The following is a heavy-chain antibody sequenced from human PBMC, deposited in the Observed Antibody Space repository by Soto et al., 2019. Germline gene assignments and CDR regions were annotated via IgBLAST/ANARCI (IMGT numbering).Heavy chain of an antibody. CDR2: IYYSGST. D-gene: IGHD2-2*01. V-gene: IGHV4-39*07. CDR1: GGSISSSSYY. J-gene: IGHJ3*02. Sequence: PSETLSLTCSVSGGSISSSSYYWGWIRQPPGKGLEWIGSIYYSGSTNYNPSLKSRVTISVDTSKNQFSLKLSSVTAADTAVYYCARGRGGWFINQLLNAFDIWGQGTMVTVSS. CDR3: ARGRGGWFINQLLNAFDI.